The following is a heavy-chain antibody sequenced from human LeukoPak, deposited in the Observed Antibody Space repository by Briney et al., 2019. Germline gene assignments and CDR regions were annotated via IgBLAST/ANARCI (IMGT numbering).Heavy chain of an antibody. CDR1: GFTFGDYA. CDR3: TRDQWLVRVFDI. CDR2: IRSKAYGGTT. Sequence: GGSLRLSCTASGFTFGDYAMSWLRQAPGKGLEWVGFIRSKAYGGTTEYAASVKGRFTISRDDSKSIAYLQMNSLKTEDTAVYYCTRDQWLVRVFDIWGQGTMVTVSS. V-gene: IGHV3-49*03. D-gene: IGHD6-19*01. J-gene: IGHJ3*02.